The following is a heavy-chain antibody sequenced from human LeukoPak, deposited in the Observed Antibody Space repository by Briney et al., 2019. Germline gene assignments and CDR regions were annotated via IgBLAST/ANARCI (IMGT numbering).Heavy chain of an antibody. Sequence: PGGSLRLSCAASGFTFSSYWMSWVRQAPGKGLEWVANIKLDGSEKYYVDSVKGRFTISRDNAKNSLYLQMNSLRAEDTAVYYCARVLWIQLWFFDYWGQGTLVTVSS. J-gene: IGHJ4*02. D-gene: IGHD5-18*01. CDR1: GFTFSSYW. CDR3: ARVLWIQLWFFDY. V-gene: IGHV3-7*03. CDR2: IKLDGSEK.